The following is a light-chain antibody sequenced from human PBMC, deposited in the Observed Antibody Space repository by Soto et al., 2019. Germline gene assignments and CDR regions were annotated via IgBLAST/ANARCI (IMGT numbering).Light chain of an antibody. CDR1: QSVNSVY. CDR2: CAS. V-gene: IGKV3-20*01. CDR3: QQYDSSPRT. Sequence: EIVLTQSPGTLSLSPGERATLSCRASQSVNSVYLAWYQQKPGQAPRLLIYCASSRATGIPDRFSGSGSGTDFTLTISRLDPEDFAVYFCQQYDSSPRTFGQGTKVEIK. J-gene: IGKJ1*01.